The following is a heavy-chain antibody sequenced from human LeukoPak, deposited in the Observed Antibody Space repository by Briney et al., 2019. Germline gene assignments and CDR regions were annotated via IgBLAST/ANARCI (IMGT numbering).Heavy chain of an antibody. Sequence: PGGSLRLSCAASGFTFSNYEMNWVRQAPGKGLEWISYISSGGDTMYYADSVKGRFTTSRDNAKNSLYLQMSSLRAEDTAVYYCVRTETTVNTFDYWGQGTLVSVSS. D-gene: IGHD4-11*01. J-gene: IGHJ4*02. V-gene: IGHV3-48*03. CDR1: GFTFSNYE. CDR2: ISSGGDTM. CDR3: VRTETTVNTFDY.